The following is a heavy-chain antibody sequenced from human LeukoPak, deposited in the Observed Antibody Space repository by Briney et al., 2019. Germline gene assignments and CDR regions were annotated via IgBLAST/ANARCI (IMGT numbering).Heavy chain of an antibody. CDR3: TRDFVF. Sequence: GGSLRLSCAASGFTFSSYWMSWVRQAPGKRLEWVGNINQDGSVKHYVDSVRGRFTISRDNARNSVDLQMNALRVEDTGVYYCTRDFVFWGQGTLVTASS. D-gene: IGHD3-3*01. V-gene: IGHV3-7*01. J-gene: IGHJ4*02. CDR2: INQDGSVK. CDR1: GFTFSSYW.